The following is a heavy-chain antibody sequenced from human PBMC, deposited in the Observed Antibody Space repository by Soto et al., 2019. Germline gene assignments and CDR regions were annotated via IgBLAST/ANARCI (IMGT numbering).Heavy chain of an antibody. CDR3: ARGVAGPLHWFDP. D-gene: IGHD6-19*01. J-gene: IGHJ5*02. CDR2: INAGNGNT. CDR1: GYTFTIYA. V-gene: IGHV1-3*01. Sequence: QVQLVPSGAEVKQPGASRKVSCQASGYTFTIYAIHWVRLAPGQRLELVGGINAGNGNTKYSQKLQGRVTITRDTAASTAYMELSSLRSEDTAVYYCARGVAGPLHWFDPWGQGTLVTVSS.